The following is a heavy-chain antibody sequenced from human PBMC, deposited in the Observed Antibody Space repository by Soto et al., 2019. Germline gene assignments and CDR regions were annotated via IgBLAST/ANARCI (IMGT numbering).Heavy chain of an antibody. J-gene: IGHJ5*02. CDR3: ARHEAYCGGDCYVGWFDP. D-gene: IGHD2-21*02. CDR2: IYYSGST. Sequence: QLQLQESGPGLVKPSETLSLTCTVSGGSISSSSYYWGWIRQPPGKGLEWIGSIYYSGSTYYNPSLMSRVTISVDTSKNQFSLKLSSVTAADTAVYYCARHEAYCGGDCYVGWFDPWGQGTLVTVSS. V-gene: IGHV4-39*01. CDR1: GGSISSSSYY.